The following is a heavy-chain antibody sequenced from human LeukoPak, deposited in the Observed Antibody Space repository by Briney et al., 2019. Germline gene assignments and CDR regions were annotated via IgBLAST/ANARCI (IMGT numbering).Heavy chain of an antibody. V-gene: IGHV4-59*08. J-gene: IGHJ4*02. CDR2: IYYSGST. CDR3: ARLRYYYDSRGHSFFDS. CDR1: GGSISSYY. Sequence: SETLSLTCTVSGGSISSYYWSWIRQPPGKGLEWIGYIYYSGSTNYNPSLKSRVTISVDTSKNQFSLKLSSVTAADTAVYYCARLRYYYDSRGHSFFDSWGQGPLVTVSS. D-gene: IGHD3-22*01.